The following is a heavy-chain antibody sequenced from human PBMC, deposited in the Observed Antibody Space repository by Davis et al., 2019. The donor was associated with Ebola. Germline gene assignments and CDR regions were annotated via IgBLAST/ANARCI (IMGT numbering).Heavy chain of an antibody. Sequence: SVKVSCKASGGTFSSYAISWVRQAPGQGLEWMGGIIPIFGTANYAQKFQGRVTITADESTSTAYMELSSLRSEDTAVYYCAREGKVPAAMRFHYYYMDVWGKGTTVTVSS. V-gene: IGHV1-69*13. CDR1: GGTFSSYA. D-gene: IGHD2-2*01. CDR2: IIPIFGTA. J-gene: IGHJ6*03. CDR3: AREGKVPAAMRFHYYYMDV.